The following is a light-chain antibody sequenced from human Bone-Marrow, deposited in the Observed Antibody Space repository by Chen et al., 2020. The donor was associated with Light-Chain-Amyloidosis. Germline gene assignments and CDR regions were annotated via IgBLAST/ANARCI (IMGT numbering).Light chain of an antibody. CDR3: QQSYITPQVT. CDR2: AAS. V-gene: IGKV1-39*01. Sequence: DIQMTQSPSSLSASIGDRVTLTCRASQSISTYLHWYQQKPGKAPKLLIYAASSLQSGVPSRFSGSGSGTEFTLTISSLQPEDFATYYCQQSYITPQVTFGGGTKVEIK. J-gene: IGKJ4*01. CDR1: QSISTY.